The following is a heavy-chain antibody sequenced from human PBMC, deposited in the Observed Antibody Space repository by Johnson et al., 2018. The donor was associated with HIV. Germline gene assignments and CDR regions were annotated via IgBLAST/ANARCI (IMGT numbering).Heavy chain of an antibody. V-gene: IGHV3-33*05. CDR2: LSYDGSKE. CDR1: GFTFSNYG. Sequence: QVLLVESGGGVAQPGGSLRLSCAASGFTFSNYGMHWVRQAPGKGLEWVAVLSYDGSKEYDVDSVKGRFTISRDNSKNTLYLQMNSLRAEDTAVYYCARGLRWGLHDAFDIWGQGTMVTVSS. J-gene: IGHJ3*02. D-gene: IGHD7-27*01. CDR3: ARGLRWGLHDAFDI.